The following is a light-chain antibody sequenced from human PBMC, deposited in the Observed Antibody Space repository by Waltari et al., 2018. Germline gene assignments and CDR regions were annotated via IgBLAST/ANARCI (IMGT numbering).Light chain of an antibody. Sequence: SFVLTQPPSVSVAPGQTARITRGANNIGRNNVHWYQQKSGQAPVLVVYDDSDRPSGIPERFSGSNSGNTATLTISRVEAGDEADFYCQVWDIDSDHPVFGTGTTVTVL. CDR3: QVWDIDSDHPV. J-gene: IGLJ1*01. CDR1: NIGRNN. CDR2: DDS. V-gene: IGLV3-21*02.